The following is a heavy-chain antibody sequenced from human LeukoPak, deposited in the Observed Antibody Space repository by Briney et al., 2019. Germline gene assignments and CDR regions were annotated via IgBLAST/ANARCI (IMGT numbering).Heavy chain of an antibody. CDR1: GFTFSSYE. Sequence: GGSLRLSCAASGFTFSSYEMNWVRQAPGKGLEWVTYISNSGSPIYFADSVKGRFTISRDNAKNSLFLQMNSLRAEDTAVYYCATKVAGTSYFSDWGQGTLVTVSS. CDR3: ATKVAGTSYFSD. D-gene: IGHD6-19*01. V-gene: IGHV3-48*03. J-gene: IGHJ4*02. CDR2: ISNSGSPI.